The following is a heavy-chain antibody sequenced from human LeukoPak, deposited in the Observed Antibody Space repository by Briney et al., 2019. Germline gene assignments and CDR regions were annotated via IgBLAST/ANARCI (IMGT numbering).Heavy chain of an antibody. CDR3: ARGGGPYDFWSEMSDY. CDR2: ISSSSSHI. J-gene: IGHJ4*02. Sequence: GGSLRLSCAASGFTFSSYSMNWVRQAPGKGLEWVSSISSSSSHIYYADSVKGRFTISRDNAKNSLYLQMNSLRAEDTAVYYCARGGGPYDFWSEMSDYWGQGTLVTVSS. CDR1: GFTFSSYS. V-gene: IGHV3-21*01. D-gene: IGHD3-3*01.